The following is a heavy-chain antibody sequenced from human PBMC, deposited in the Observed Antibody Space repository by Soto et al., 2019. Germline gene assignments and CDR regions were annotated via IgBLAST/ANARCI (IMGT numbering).Heavy chain of an antibody. CDR1: GFTFSSYS. D-gene: IGHD2-2*01. Sequence: GGSLRLSCAASGFTFSSYSMNWVRQAPGKGLEWVSSISSSSSYIYYADSVKGRFTISRDNAKNSLYLQMNSLRAEDTAVYYCARDFEYCSSTSCYTGIFDYWGQGTLVTVSS. CDR2: ISSSSSYI. CDR3: ARDFEYCSSTSCYTGIFDY. V-gene: IGHV3-21*01. J-gene: IGHJ4*02.